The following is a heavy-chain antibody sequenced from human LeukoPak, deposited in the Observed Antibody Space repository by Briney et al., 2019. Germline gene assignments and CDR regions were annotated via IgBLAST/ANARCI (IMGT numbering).Heavy chain of an antibody. CDR2: IYYSGST. CDR3: ARDPQYSSSSDAFDI. Sequence: PSGTLSLTCTVSGGSVSSGSYYWSWIRQPPGKGLEWIGYIYYSGSTNYNPSLLSRVTISVDTSKSQFSLKLSSVTAADTAVYFCARDPQYSSSSDAFDIWGQGTMVTVSS. J-gene: IGHJ3*02. D-gene: IGHD6-13*01. CDR1: GGSVSSGSYY. V-gene: IGHV4-61*01.